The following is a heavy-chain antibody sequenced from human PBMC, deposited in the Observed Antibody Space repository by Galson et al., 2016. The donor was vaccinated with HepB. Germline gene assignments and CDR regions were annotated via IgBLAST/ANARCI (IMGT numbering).Heavy chain of an antibody. J-gene: IGHJ6*02. CDR3: ARQSRSYYGMDV. D-gene: IGHD3-10*01. Sequence: SVKVSCKAFGYTFTRHDMHWVRQAPGQGLEWMGTINPSGGSTTNYAQNFQGRVTMTRDTSTNTVYMELSSLRSEDTAVYYCARQSRSYYGMDVWGQGTTVTVS. V-gene: IGHV1-46*01. CDR1: GYTFTRHD. CDR2: INPSGGSTT.